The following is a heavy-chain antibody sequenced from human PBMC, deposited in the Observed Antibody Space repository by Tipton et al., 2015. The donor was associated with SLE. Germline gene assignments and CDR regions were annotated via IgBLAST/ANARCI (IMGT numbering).Heavy chain of an antibody. Sequence: TLSLTCAVYGGSFSGYYWSWIRQPPGKGLEWIGSIYHSGSTYYNPSLKSRVTISVDTSKNQFSLKLSSVTAADTAVYYCARGRGFWSGPLDYWGQGTLVTVSS. CDR3: ARGRGFWSGPLDY. V-gene: IGHV4-34*01. D-gene: IGHD3-3*01. CDR1: GGSFSGYY. J-gene: IGHJ4*02. CDR2: IYHSGST.